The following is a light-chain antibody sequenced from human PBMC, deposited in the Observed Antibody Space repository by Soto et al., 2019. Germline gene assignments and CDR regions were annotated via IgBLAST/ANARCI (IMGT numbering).Light chain of an antibody. CDR2: DVT. V-gene: IGLV2-11*01. J-gene: IGLJ1*01. CDR3: CSYAGSYIYV. Sequence: QSALTQPRSVSGSPGQSVTISCTGTSSDVGNYNYVSWYQQYPGKAPKLMIFDVTKRPSGVPDRFSGPKSGDTASLTISGLQAEDEADYYCCSYAGSYIYVFGTGTKLTVL. CDR1: SSDVGNYNY.